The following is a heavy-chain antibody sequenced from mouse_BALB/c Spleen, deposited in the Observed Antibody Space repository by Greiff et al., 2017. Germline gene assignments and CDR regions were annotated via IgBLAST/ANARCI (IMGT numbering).Heavy chain of an antibody. CDR2: IYPGSGNT. CDR1: GYAFTNYW. J-gene: IGHJ4*01. V-gene: IGHV1-63*01. Sequence: VQLQQSGAELVRPGTSVKISCKASGYAFTNYWLGWVKQRPGHGLEWIGDIYPGSGNTYYNEKFKGKATLTAYKSSSTAYMQLSSLTSEDSAVYVGARRITTVVATDAMDYWGQGTSVTVSS. CDR3: ARRITTVVATDAMDY. D-gene: IGHD1-1*01.